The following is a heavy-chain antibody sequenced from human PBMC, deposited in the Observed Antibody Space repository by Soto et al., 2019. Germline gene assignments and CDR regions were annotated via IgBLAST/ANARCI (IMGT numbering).Heavy chain of an antibody. V-gene: IGHV1-69*08. D-gene: IGHD7-27*01. CDR3: ARELGPYYYYGMDV. Sequence: QVQLVQSGAEVKKPGSSVKVSCKASGGTFSSYTISWVRQAPGQGLEWMGRIIPILGIANYAQKFQGRVTNTADKSTSTAYMELSSLRSEDTAVYYCARELGPYYYYGMDVWGQGTTVTVSS. CDR2: IIPILGIA. CDR1: GGTFSSYT. J-gene: IGHJ6*02.